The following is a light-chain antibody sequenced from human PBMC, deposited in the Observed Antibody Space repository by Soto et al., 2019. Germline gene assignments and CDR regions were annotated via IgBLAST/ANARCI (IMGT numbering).Light chain of an antibody. Sequence: DIQMTQSPSSLSASVGDRVTVTCRASQTIGRYLSWYQQKPGKAPKLLIYDVSSLQTGVPSRFSGDESGTDFTLTISSLQPEDFATYYCQQSFSAPRTFGQGTKLEIQ. V-gene: IGKV1-39*01. J-gene: IGKJ2*01. CDR2: DVS. CDR1: QTIGRY. CDR3: QQSFSAPRT.